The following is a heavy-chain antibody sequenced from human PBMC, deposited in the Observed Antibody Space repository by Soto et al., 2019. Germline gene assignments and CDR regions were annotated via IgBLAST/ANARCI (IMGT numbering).Heavy chain of an antibody. CDR1: GGTFSSYA. V-gene: IGHV1-69*13. CDR3: ARLYSSSWYASGWFDP. Sequence: SVKVSCKASGGTFSSYAISWVRQAPGQGLEWMGGIIPIFGTANYAQKFQGRVTITADESTSTAYMELSSLRSEDTAVYYCARLYSSSWYASGWFDPWGQGTLVTVSS. J-gene: IGHJ5*02. D-gene: IGHD6-13*01. CDR2: IIPIFGTA.